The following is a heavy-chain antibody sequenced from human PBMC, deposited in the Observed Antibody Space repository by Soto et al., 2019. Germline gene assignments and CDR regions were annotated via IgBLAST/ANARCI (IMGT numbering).Heavy chain of an antibody. CDR3: ARDSSPYFDFYSGFYTYFXY. CDR2: ISYDGSYK. CDR1: GFTFSSFA. V-gene: IGHV3-30*03. D-gene: IGHD3-3*01. J-gene: IGHJ4*01. Sequence: GGSLRLSCAASGFTFSSFAMHWVRQAPGKGLEWVAVISYDGSYKYYADSVKGRFTISRDNSKNTLYLQMNSLGADDTAVYYCARDSSPYFDFYSGFYTYFXYSTQRALVTVSS.